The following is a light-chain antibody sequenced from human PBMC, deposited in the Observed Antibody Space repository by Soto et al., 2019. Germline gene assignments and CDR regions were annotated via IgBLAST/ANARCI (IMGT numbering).Light chain of an antibody. CDR3: CSYANIYIWV. CDR2: EAT. V-gene: IGLV2-23*01. Sequence: QSALSQPASVSGSPGQSITIPCTGSSSDVGSNNLVSWYQQHPGKAPKVMIYEATKRPSGVSNRFSGSKSGNMASLTISGLQAEDEADYYCCSYANIYIWVFGGGTKPTVL. CDR1: SSDVGSNNL. J-gene: IGLJ3*02.